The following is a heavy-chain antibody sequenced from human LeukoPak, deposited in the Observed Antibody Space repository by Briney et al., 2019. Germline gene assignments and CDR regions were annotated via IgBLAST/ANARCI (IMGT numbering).Heavy chain of an antibody. Sequence: ASVKVSCKVSGYTLTELSMHWVRQAPGKGLEWMGGFDPEDDETIYAQKFQGRVTITTDESTSTAYMELSSLRSEDTAVYYCARGYSSSSHHFDYWGQGTLVTVSS. CDR3: ARGYSSSSHHFDY. V-gene: IGHV1-24*01. CDR1: GYTLTELS. D-gene: IGHD6-6*01. CDR2: FDPEDDET. J-gene: IGHJ4*02.